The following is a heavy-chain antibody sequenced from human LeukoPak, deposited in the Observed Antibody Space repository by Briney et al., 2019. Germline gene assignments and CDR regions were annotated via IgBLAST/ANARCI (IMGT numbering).Heavy chain of an antibody. Sequence: ASVKVSCKASGGTFSSYAISWVRQAPGQGLEWMGIINPSGGSTSYAQKFQGRVTMTRDTSTSTVYMELSSLRSEDTAVYYCARDGGNYDSSGYYPTGLDYWGEGTLVTVSS. CDR2: INPSGGST. J-gene: IGHJ4*02. V-gene: IGHV1-46*01. CDR1: GGTFSSYA. D-gene: IGHD3-22*01. CDR3: ARDGGNYDSSGYYPTGLDY.